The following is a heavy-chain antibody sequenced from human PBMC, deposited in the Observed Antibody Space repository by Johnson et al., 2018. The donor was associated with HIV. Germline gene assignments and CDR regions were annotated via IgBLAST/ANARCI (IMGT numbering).Heavy chain of an antibody. CDR1: VFTFSSYR. CDR2: LLQAGSEK. J-gene: IGHJ3*02. D-gene: IGHD1-1*01. Sequence: VQLVESGAGVVQPGESLRLSCAVSVFTFSSYRMSWVRQAPGKGLEWVANLLQAGSEKYYVDSVKGRFTISRDNAKNSLSLQMNSLRVEDTAVYYCARRSGYAFDIWGQGTMVTVSS. CDR3: ARRSGYAFDI. V-gene: IGHV3-7*03.